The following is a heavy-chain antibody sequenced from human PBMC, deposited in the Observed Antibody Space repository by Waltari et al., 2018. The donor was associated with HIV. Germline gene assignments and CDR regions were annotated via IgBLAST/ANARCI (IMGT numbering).Heavy chain of an antibody. D-gene: IGHD1-26*01. J-gene: IGHJ4*02. V-gene: IGHV3-53*01. CDR1: GFTVSSNY. CDR3: ARDPEYGGSYSHCDY. Sequence: EVQLVESGGGLIQPGGSLRLSCAASGFTVSSNYMNWVRQAPGKGLEWGSVIYSGGRTNYAESVKGRFTIARDTSKNTLYLQMNSLRAEDTAVYYCARDPEYGGSYSHCDYWGQGTLVTVSS. CDR2: IYSGGRT.